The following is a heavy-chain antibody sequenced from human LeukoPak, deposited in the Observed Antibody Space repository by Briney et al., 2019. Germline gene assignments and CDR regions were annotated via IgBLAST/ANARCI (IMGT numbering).Heavy chain of an antibody. Sequence: SVKVSCKASGGTFSTFGLSWVRQAPGQGLEWMGGIIPIFGPANYAQKFQGRVTITADESTSTAYMELSSLRSEDTAVYFCARATGNSDHSPREPIHWYFDLWGRGTLVTVSS. CDR3: ARATGNSDHSPREPIHWYFDL. J-gene: IGHJ2*01. CDR1: GGTFSTFG. D-gene: IGHD4-23*01. CDR2: IIPIFGPA. V-gene: IGHV1-69*13.